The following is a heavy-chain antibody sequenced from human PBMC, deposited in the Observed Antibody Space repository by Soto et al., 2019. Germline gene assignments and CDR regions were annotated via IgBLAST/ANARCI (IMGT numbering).Heavy chain of an antibody. J-gene: IGHJ3*02. D-gene: IGHD1-26*01. CDR1: GFSFSDYG. CDR2: IWYDGSNK. V-gene: IGHV3-33*01. Sequence: QVQLVESGGGVVQPERSLRLSCAASGFSFSDYGMHWVRQAPDKGVEWVAVIWYDGSNKDYVDSVKGRFTISRDNSKNMLYLEMNSLRVEDTAVYYCARESGSHDAFDIWDQGTMVTVSP. CDR3: ARESGSHDAFDI.